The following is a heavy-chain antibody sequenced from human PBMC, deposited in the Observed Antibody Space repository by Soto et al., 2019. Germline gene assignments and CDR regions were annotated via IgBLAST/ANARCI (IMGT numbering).Heavy chain of an antibody. V-gene: IGHV3-21*01. CDR1: GFTFSSYS. D-gene: IGHD3-10*01. CDR2: ISSSSSYI. CDR3: ARDMVRGRYYFDY. J-gene: IGHJ4*02. Sequence: EVQLVESGGGLVKPGGSLRLSCAASGFTFSSYSMNWVRQAPGKGLEWVSSISSSSSYIYYADSVKGRFTISRDNAKNSLYLQINSLRAEDTAVHYCARDMVRGRYYFDYWGQGTLVTVSS.